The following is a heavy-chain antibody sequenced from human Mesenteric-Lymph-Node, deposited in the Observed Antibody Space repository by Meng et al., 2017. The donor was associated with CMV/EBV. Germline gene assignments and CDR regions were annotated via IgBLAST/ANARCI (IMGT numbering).Heavy chain of an antibody. CDR2: ISHDGTNT. D-gene: IGHD2-2*01. Sequence: GESLKISCAASGFTFTSKPMHWVRQAPGKGLEWVAGISHDGTNTYYADSVKGRFTISRDNARYTLHVQMTSLRLEDTAVYYCAREEIILASAGQLPTFDPWGQGTLVTVSS. CDR1: GFTFTSKP. J-gene: IGHJ5*02. V-gene: IGHV3-30-3*01. CDR3: AREEIILASAGQLPTFDP.